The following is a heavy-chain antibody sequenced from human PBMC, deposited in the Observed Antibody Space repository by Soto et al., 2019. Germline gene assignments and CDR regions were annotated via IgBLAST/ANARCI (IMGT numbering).Heavy chain of an antibody. CDR1: GYTFTSYG. D-gene: IGHD1-1*01. V-gene: IGHV1-18*01. CDR2: ISAHNGNT. J-gene: IGHJ4*02. Sequence: QVHLVQSGAEVKKPGASVKVCCKASGYTFTSYGITWVRQAPGQGLEWMGWISAHNGNTDYAQKLQGRVIVTRDTSTSTAYMELRSLISDATAVYYCARGRYGDYWGQGALVTVSS. CDR3: ARGRYGDY.